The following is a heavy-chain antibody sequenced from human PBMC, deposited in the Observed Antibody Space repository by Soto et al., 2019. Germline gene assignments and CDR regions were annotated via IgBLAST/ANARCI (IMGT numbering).Heavy chain of an antibody. D-gene: IGHD5-18*01. CDR3: AREGYSGGPSYFDY. J-gene: IGHJ4*02. CDR1: GGSFSDYY. CDR2: INHSGST. Sequence: QVQLQQWGAGLLKPSETLSLTCAVYGGSFSDYYWSWIRQPPGKGLEWIGEINHSGSTNYNPSLKSRVTISVDTSKNQFSLKLSSVTAADTAVYYCAREGYSGGPSYFDYWGQGTLVTVSS. V-gene: IGHV4-34*02.